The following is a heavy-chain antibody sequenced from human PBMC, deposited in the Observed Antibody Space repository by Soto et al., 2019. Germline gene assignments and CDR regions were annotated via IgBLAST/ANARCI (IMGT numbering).Heavy chain of an antibody. CDR3: ASQAAAGTHFDY. Sequence: PSETLSLTCTVSGGSISSSSYYWGWIRQPPGKGLEWIGSIYYSGSTYYNPSLKSRVTISVDTSKNQFSLKLSSVTAADTAVYYCASQAAAGTHFDYWGQGTLVTVSS. CDR1: GGSISSSSYY. J-gene: IGHJ4*02. V-gene: IGHV4-39*01. CDR2: IYYSGST. D-gene: IGHD6-13*01.